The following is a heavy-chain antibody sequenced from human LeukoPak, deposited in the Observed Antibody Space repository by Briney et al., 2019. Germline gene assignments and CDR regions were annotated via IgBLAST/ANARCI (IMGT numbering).Heavy chain of an antibody. V-gene: IGHV3-53*01. J-gene: IGHJ4*02. D-gene: IGHD6-13*01. CDR1: GFTVSSNY. Sequence: GGSLRLSCAASGFTVSSNYMSWVRQAPGKGLEWVSVIYSGGSTYYADSVKGRFTISRDNSKNTLYLQMNSLRAEDTAVYYCAREGRAAAGPTFDYWGQGTLVTVSS. CDR2: IYSGGST. CDR3: AREGRAAAGPTFDY.